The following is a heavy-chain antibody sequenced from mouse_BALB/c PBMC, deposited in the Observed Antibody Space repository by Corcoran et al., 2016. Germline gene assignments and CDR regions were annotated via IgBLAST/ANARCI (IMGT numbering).Heavy chain of an antibody. CDR2: IKPYNDGT. J-gene: IGHJ4*01. CDR3: ARLYPGIAMDY. CDR1: GYTFTSYV. V-gene: IGHV1S136*01. Sequence: EVQLQQSGPELVKPGASVKMSCKASGYTFTSYVMHWVKQKPGQGLEWIGYIKPYNDGTKYKEKFKGKATLTSDKSSSTAYMELSSLTSEDSAVYYCARLYPGIAMDYGGQGTSVTVSS.